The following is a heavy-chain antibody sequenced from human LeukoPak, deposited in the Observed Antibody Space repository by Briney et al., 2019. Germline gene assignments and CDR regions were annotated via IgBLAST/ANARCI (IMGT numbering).Heavy chain of an antibody. V-gene: IGHV3-23*01. Sequence: GGSLRLSCAASGFTFSSYAMSWVRQAPGKGLEWVSAISGSGGSTYYADSVKGRFTISRDSSKNTLYLQMNSLRAEDTAVYYCAKDLHSSGWYEGIWGQGTMVTVSS. CDR1: GFTFSSYA. CDR3: AKDLHSSGWYEGI. CDR2: ISGSGGST. J-gene: IGHJ3*02. D-gene: IGHD6-19*01.